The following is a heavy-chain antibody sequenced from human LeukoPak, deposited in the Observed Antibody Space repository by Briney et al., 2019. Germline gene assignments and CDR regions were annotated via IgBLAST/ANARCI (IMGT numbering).Heavy chain of an antibody. CDR1: GGSFSGYY. J-gene: IGHJ3*02. CDR3: ARGGYYYDSSGGAFDI. D-gene: IGHD3-22*01. Sequence: SETLSLTCAVYGGSFSGYYWGWIRQPPGKGLEWIGEINHSGSTNYNPSLKSRVTISVDTSKNQFSLKLSSVTAADTAVYYCARGGYYYDSSGGAFDIWGQGTMVTVSS. V-gene: IGHV4-34*01. CDR2: INHSGST.